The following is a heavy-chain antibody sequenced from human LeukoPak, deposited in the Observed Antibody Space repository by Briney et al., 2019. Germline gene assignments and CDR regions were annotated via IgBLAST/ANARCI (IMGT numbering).Heavy chain of an antibody. V-gene: IGHV4-31*03. D-gene: IGHD3-22*01. J-gene: IGHJ5*02. Sequence: PSETLSLTCTVSGGSISSGGYYWGWIRQHPGKGLEWIGYIYYSGSTYYNPSLESRLTISVDTSKNQFSLKLSSVTAAATAVYYCARKMDSSGYYYETGGFDPWGQGTLVTVSS. CDR1: GGSISSGGYY. CDR2: IYYSGST. CDR3: ARKMDSSGYYYETGGFDP.